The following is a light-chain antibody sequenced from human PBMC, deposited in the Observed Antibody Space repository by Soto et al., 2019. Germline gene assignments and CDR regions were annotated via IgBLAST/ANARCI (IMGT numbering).Light chain of an antibody. CDR2: EVS. CDR3: SSYTTSSTPVL. CDR1: TSDFGSYNY. V-gene: IGLV2-14*01. J-gene: IGLJ2*01. Sequence: QSVLTQPASVSGSPGQSITISCTGTTSDFGSYNYVSWYQHHPGKAPKLMLYEVSNRPSGVSYRFSGSKSGNTASLTISGLQAEDEADYYCSSYTTSSTPVLFGGGTKLTVL.